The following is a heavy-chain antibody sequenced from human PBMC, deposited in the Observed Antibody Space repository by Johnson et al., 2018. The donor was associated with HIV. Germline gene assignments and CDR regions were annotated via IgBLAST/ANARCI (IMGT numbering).Heavy chain of an antibody. J-gene: IGHJ3*02. CDR2: IYDGGDT. Sequence: VHLVESGGGLIQPGGSLRLSCAASGFTVSSNYMSWVRQAPGKGLEWVSVIYDGGDTYYADPVKGRFTISRDNAKNSLYLQMNSLRAEDTAVYYCARQKRYWRNAFDIWGQGTIVTVSS. V-gene: IGHV3-53*01. CDR1: GFTVSSNY. D-gene: IGHD3-9*01. CDR3: ARQKRYWRNAFDI.